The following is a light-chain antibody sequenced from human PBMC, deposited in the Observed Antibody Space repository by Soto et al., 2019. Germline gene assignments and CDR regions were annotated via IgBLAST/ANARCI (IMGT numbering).Light chain of an antibody. Sequence: IVMTQTPLSLAVIPGQPSSISCKSSQILRYSYGKTYLFWYLQKPGQPPHLLIYEASNRFSGVPDRFSGSGSGTDFTLKISRVEPEGVGVYYCMQSLQVPLTFGGGTKVDIK. CDR2: EAS. J-gene: IGKJ4*01. V-gene: IGKV2D-29*01. CDR1: QILRYSYGKTY. CDR3: MQSLQVPLT.